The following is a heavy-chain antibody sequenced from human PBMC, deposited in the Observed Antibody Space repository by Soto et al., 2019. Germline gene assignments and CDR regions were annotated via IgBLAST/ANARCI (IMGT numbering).Heavy chain of an antibody. CDR3: ARERGGATATLDYNYFYMDV. D-gene: IGHD5-12*01. Sequence: QVQLVQSGAEVKKPGASVTVSCKASGYRFSDYYLHWVRQAPGQGPEGMGWMNPNSGETKYAQKSRGRDTMTRDTSVRTAFMELNWLKSDDTAVYYCARERGGATATLDYNYFYMDVWGIGTMVTVSS. J-gene: IGHJ6*03. CDR2: MNPNSGET. V-gene: IGHV1-2*02. CDR1: GYRFSDYY.